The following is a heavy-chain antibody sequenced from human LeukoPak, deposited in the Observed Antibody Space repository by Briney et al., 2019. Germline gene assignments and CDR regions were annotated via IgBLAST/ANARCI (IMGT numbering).Heavy chain of an antibody. V-gene: IGHV5-51*01. CDR3: ARTHSYGLSGPFDY. Sequence: GASLKISYKGSGSSITTFWIGWVRPPPGKGLELMGIIYPGDSATRYSPSFQGQVTISADKSISTAYLQWSSLKASDTDMYSCARTHSYGLSGPFDYWGQGTLVTVSS. CDR2: IYPGDSAT. D-gene: IGHD5-18*01. J-gene: IGHJ4*02. CDR1: GSSITTFW.